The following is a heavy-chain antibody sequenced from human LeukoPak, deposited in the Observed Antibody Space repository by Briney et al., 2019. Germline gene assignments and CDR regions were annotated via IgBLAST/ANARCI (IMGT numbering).Heavy chain of an antibody. Sequence: GGSLRLSCAASGFTFDDYAMHWVRHAPGKGLEWVSGISWNSGSIGYADSVKGRFTISRDNAKNSLYLQMNSLRAEDTALYYCAKDANRGKYSSSWYYFDYWGQGTLVTVSS. J-gene: IGHJ4*02. CDR3: AKDANRGKYSSSWYYFDY. CDR2: ISWNSGSI. D-gene: IGHD6-13*01. V-gene: IGHV3-9*01. CDR1: GFTFDDYA.